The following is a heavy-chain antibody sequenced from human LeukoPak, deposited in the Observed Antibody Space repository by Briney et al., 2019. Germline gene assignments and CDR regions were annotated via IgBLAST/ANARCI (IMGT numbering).Heavy chain of an antibody. D-gene: IGHD1-7*01. CDR1: GFTFNNYA. V-gene: IGHV3-23*01. CDR3: AKDRRGNWNYVGHFDH. J-gene: IGHJ4*02. CDR2: ISEGGGST. Sequence: GGSLRLSCAASGFTFNNYAMSWVRQAPGRGLEWVSIISEGGGSTRYADSVKGRFTISRDNSMNTLYLQMDSLRAEDTAVYYCAKDRRGNWNYVGHFDHGGQGTLVTVSS.